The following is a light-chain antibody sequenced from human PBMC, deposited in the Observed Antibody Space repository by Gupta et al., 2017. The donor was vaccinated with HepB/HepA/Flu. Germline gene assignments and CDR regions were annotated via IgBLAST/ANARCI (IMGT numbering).Light chain of an antibody. Sequence: SYELTQLPSVSVSPGQTASITCSGDKLGDKYACWYQQKPGQSPVLVIYQDTKRPSGIPERFSGSNSWNTATLTISGTQAVDEADYYCQAWDSTTTLVFGTGTKVTVL. V-gene: IGLV3-1*01. CDR2: QDT. J-gene: IGLJ1*01. CDR3: QAWDSTTTLV. CDR1: KLGDKY.